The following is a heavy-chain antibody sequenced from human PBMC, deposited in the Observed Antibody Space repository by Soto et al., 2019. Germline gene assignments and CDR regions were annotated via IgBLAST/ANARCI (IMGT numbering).Heavy chain of an antibody. Sequence: QITLRESGPTLVKPTQTLTLTCTFSGFSLSNIGVAVGWIRQPPGKALEWLTIIYWNDDERYNPSLKNRLTITKDTSRNQVVLTMTNMDPVDTATYFCAYMSGGINWFDPWGQGTLVTVSP. CDR2: IYWNDDE. V-gene: IGHV2-5*01. CDR3: AYMSGGINWFDP. J-gene: IGHJ5*02. CDR1: GFSLSNIGVA. D-gene: IGHD6-19*01.